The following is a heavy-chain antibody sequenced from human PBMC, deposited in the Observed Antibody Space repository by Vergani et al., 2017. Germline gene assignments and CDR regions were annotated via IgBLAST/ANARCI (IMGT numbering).Heavy chain of an antibody. CDR1: GGSTSSYY. Sequence: QVQLQESGPGLVKPSETLSLTCTVSGGSTSSYYWSWIRQPPGKGLEWIRYIYYSGSTNYNPSLKSRVTISVDTSKNQFSLKLSSVTAADTAVYYCASFARSTSCYAYYCYYYYMDGWGKGP. CDR2: IYYSGST. D-gene: IGHD2-2*01. J-gene: IGHJ6*03. CDR3: ASFARSTSCYAYYCYYYYMDG. V-gene: IGHV4-59*01.